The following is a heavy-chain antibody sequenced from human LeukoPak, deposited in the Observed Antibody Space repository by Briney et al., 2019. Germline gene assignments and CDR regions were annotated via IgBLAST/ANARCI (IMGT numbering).Heavy chain of an antibody. V-gene: IGHV5-51*01. D-gene: IGHD1-14*01. J-gene: IGHJ4*02. CDR1: GYTFSSYW. CDR2: IYPDDSDT. CDR3: ARRISVYYFDY. Sequence: GESLKISCKGSGYTFSSYWIGWVRQMPGKGLEWMGIIYPDDSDTRYSPSFQGQVTISADKSISTAYLQWSSLKASDTAMYYCARRISVYYFDYWGQGTLVTVSS.